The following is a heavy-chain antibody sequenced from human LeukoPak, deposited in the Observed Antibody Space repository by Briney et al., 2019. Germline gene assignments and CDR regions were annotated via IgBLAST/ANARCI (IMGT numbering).Heavy chain of an antibody. CDR3: ARDYCSSTSCLFDY. CDR1: GYTFTGYH. D-gene: IGHD2-2*01. J-gene: IGHJ4*02. CDR2: INPNSGDT. V-gene: IGHV1-2*06. Sequence: ASVNVSCEASGYTFTGYHMHWVRQAPGQGLEWMGRINPNSGDTNYAQKFQGRVTMTRDTSISTAYMELSRLRSDDTAVYYCARDYCSSTSCLFDYWGPGTLVTVSS.